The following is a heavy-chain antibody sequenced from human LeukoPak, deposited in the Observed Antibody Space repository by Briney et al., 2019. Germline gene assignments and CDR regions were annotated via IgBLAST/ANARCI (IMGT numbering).Heavy chain of an antibody. CDR2: INHSGST. CDR3: ARGNLNSRTFDY. V-gene: IGHV4-34*01. J-gene: IGHJ4*02. CDR1: GGSFSGYY. Sequence: SETLSLTCAVYGGSFSGYYWSWIRQPPGKGLEWIGEINHSGSTNYNPSLKSRVTISVDTSKNQFSLKLSSVTAADTAVYYCARGNLNSRTFDYWGQGTLVTVSS. D-gene: IGHD6-13*01.